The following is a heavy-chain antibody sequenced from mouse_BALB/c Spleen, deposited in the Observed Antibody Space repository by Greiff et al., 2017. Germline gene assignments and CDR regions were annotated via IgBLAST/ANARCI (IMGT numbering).Heavy chain of an antibody. D-gene: IGHD2-4*01. V-gene: IGHV1-80*01. CDR2: IYPGDGDT. Sequence: QVQLQQSGAELVRPGSSVKISCKASGYAFSSYWMNWVKQRPGQGLEWIGQIYPGDGDTNYNGRFKGKATLTADKSSSTAYMQLSSLTSEDSAVYFCARSGGRYDDDAAFAYWGQGTLVTVSA. J-gene: IGHJ3*01. CDR1: GYAFSSYW. CDR3: ARSGGRYDDDAAFAY.